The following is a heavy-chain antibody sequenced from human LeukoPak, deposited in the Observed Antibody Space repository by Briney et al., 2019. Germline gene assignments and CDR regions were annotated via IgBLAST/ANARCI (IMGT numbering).Heavy chain of an antibody. CDR1: GFTFDDYG. CDR2: INWNGGST. J-gene: IGHJ3*01. Sequence: GGSLRLSCAASGFTFDDYGMSWVRQAPGKGLEWVSGINWNGGSTGYADSVKGRFTISRDNAKNSLYLQMNSLRAEDTALYYCAKFFTGEYVRAFDVWGQGTMVTVSS. D-gene: IGHD3-10*02. V-gene: IGHV3-20*04. CDR3: AKFFTGEYVRAFDV.